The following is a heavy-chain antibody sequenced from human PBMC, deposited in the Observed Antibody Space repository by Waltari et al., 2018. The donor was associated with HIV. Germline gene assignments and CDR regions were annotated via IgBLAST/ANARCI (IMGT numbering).Heavy chain of an antibody. V-gene: IGHV3-23*01. J-gene: IGHJ3*02. CDR2: ISGSGGST. CDR3: AKEGIIVITDAFDI. Sequence: EVQLLESGGGLVQPGGSLRLSCAASGFTFSNYAMSWVRQAPGKGLEWGLIISGSGGSTYYADSVKGRFTVSRDNSKDTLFLQMNSLRAEDTALYYCAKEGIIVITDAFDIWGQGTMVIVSS. CDR1: GFTFSNYA. D-gene: IGHD3-22*01.